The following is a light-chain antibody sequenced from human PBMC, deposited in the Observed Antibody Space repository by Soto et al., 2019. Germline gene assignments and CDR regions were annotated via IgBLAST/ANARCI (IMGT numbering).Light chain of an antibody. V-gene: IGLV2-14*03. Sequence: QSALTQPASVSGSPGQSITISCTGTSSDVGGYNYVSWYQQHPGKAPQLLIYDVSNRPSGVSNRFSASKSGNTASLSISGLQAEDEADYYCSSYTASSTFVFGTGTKLTVL. CDR2: DVS. J-gene: IGLJ1*01. CDR1: SSDVGGYNY. CDR3: SSYTASSTFV.